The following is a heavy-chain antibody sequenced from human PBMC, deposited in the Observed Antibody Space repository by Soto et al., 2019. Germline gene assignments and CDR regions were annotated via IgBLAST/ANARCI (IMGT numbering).Heavy chain of an antibody. Sequence: EVHLAESGGRLVQPGGSLRLSCAASGFTFNNHAMTWVRQAPGKGLEWVATVSSGGAATYYADSVKGRFTVSRANSKNTVSLHMDSLRADGTARYYCARDRLGFGDLDSWGPGTLLTVSS. CDR1: GFTFNNHA. CDR3: ARDRLGFGDLDS. CDR2: VSSGGAAT. D-gene: IGHD3-10*01. V-gene: IGHV3-23*04. J-gene: IGHJ4*02.